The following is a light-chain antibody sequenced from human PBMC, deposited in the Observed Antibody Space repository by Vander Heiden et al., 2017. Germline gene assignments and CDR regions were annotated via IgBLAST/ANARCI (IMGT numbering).Light chain of an antibody. V-gene: IGLV1-40*01. CDR3: QSYDSSLSGSQLV. Sequence: QSVLTQPPSVSGAPGQRVTISCTGSSSNIGAGYDVHWYQSLPGTAPKLLSYGNSNRPSGVPDLFSGSKSGTSASLSITGLQAEDEADYYCQSYDSSLSGSQLVFGGGTKLTVL. CDR1: SSNIGAGYD. J-gene: IGLJ2*01. CDR2: GNS.